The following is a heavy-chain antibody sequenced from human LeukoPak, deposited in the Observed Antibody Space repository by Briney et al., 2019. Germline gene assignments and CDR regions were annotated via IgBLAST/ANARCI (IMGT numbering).Heavy chain of an antibody. D-gene: IGHD4-17*01. CDR2: ISWNSGSI. Sequence: GGSLRLSCAASGFTFDDYAMHWVRQAPGKGLEWVSGISWNSGSIGYADSVKGRFTISRDNAKNSLYLQMNSLRAEDIALYYCAKGWSRGTVTPLCDYWGQGTLVTVSS. V-gene: IGHV3-9*03. CDR1: GFTFDDYA. CDR3: AKGWSRGTVTPLCDY. J-gene: IGHJ4*02.